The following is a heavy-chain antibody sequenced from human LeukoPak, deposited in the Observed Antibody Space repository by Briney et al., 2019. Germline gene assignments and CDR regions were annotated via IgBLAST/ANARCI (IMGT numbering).Heavy chain of an antibody. Sequence: SEILSLTCTVSGDSINNYYWNWIRQSPGKGLEWIGYISYSGSTKYNPSLKSRVTISGDTPNNQFSLRLNFVTVADTAMYYCARLPSYSSSQDWIDPWGQGTLVTVSS. CDR2: ISYSGST. J-gene: IGHJ5*02. CDR3: ARLPSYSSSQDWIDP. V-gene: IGHV4-59*01. CDR1: GDSINNYY. D-gene: IGHD2-2*01.